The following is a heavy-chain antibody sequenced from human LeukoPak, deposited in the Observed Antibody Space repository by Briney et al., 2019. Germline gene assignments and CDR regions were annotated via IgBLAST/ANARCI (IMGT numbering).Heavy chain of an antibody. D-gene: IGHD6-19*01. CDR2: ISYDGSNK. V-gene: IGHV3-30*19. CDR3: ARGGIAVAGRHFDY. CDR1: GFTFSSYG. Sequence: PGGSLRLSCAASGFTFSSYGMHWVRQAPGKGLEWVAVISYDGSNKYYADSVKGRFTISRDNSKNTLYLQMNSLRAEDTAVYYCARGGIAVAGRHFDYWGQGTLVTVSS. J-gene: IGHJ4*02.